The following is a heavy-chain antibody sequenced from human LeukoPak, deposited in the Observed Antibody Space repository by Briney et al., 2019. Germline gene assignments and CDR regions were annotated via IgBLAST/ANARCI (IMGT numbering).Heavy chain of an antibody. D-gene: IGHD3-22*01. J-gene: IGHJ4*02. CDR3: VRDDYYDSSGSYYFDY. CDR2: ISGSGGST. Sequence: GGSLRLSCAASGFTFSSYAMSWVRQAPGKGLEWVSAISGSGGSTYYADSVKGRFTISRDNSKNTLYLQMNSLRAEDTAVYYCVRDDYYDSSGSYYFDYWGQGTLVTVSS. CDR1: GFTFSSYA. V-gene: IGHV3-23*01.